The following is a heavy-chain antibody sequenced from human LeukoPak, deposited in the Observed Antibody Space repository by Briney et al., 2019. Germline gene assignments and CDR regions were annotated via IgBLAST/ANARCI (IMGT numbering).Heavy chain of an antibody. Sequence: GGSLRLSCVVSGFTLSSRWMMWVRQAPGEGLEWMTNINRDGSEKNYVDSVTGRFTITRDNAENSLYLQMNSLKVEDSAIYYCATYDSWSGYNIAYWGQGTLVTVSS. CDR1: GFTLSSRW. CDR2: INRDGSEK. J-gene: IGHJ4*02. V-gene: IGHV3-7*03. CDR3: ATYDSWSGYNIAY. D-gene: IGHD3-3*01.